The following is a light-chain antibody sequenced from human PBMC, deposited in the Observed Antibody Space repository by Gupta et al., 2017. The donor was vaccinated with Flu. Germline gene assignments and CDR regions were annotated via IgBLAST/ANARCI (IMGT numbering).Light chain of an antibody. Sequence: RVTSSCSGTSSNIGSNTVNWYPQLPGPAPKLLCYSNNQRPSGVPARFACSTCGTSASIAISGLQAEDEADYYCAAWDDSMNGRVFGGGTKLTGL. CDR2: SNN. V-gene: IGLV1-44*01. CDR1: SSNIGSNT. J-gene: IGLJ2*01. CDR3: AAWDDSMNGRV.